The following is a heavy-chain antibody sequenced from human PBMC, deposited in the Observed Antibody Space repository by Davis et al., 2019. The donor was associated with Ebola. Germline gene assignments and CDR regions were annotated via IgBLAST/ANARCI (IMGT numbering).Heavy chain of an antibody. CDR3: ARDLEEAFDY. CDR1: GGSISSYY. Sequence: GSLRLSCTVSGGSISSYYWSWIRQPPGKGLEWIGEINHSGSTNYNPSLKSRVTISVDKSKNQFSLKLSSVTAADTAVYYCARDLEEAFDYWGQGTLVTVSS. V-gene: IGHV4-34*01. J-gene: IGHJ4*02. CDR2: INHSGST.